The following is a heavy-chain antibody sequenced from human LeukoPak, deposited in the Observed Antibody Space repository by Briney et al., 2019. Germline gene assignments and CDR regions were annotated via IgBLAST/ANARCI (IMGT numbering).Heavy chain of an antibody. D-gene: IGHD6-6*01. CDR2: IWYDGSNK. V-gene: IGHV3-33*01. CDR3: ARDELPYRSSPTLFDY. CDR1: GFTFSSYG. J-gene: IGHJ4*02. Sequence: GGSLRLSCAASGFTFSSYGMHWVRQAPGKGLEWVAVIWYDGSNKYYADSVKGRFTISRDNSKNTLYLQMNSLRAEDTAVYYCARDELPYRSSPTLFDYWGQGTLVTVSS.